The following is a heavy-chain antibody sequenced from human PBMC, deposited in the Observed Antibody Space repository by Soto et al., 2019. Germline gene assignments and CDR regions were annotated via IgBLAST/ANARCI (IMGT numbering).Heavy chain of an antibody. J-gene: IGHJ4*02. CDR1: GFPFRNFA. Sequence: GGSLRLSCAASGFPFRNFAMAWVRQAPGKGLEWVSIISNSGSSTYHGDSVKGRFTTSRDNSKGTLSLHMRGVRIDDTAVYFCARADLLWDSFDLWGQGTLVTVSS. CDR2: ISNSGSST. V-gene: IGHV3-23*05. D-gene: IGHD2-2*01. CDR3: ARADLLWDSFDL.